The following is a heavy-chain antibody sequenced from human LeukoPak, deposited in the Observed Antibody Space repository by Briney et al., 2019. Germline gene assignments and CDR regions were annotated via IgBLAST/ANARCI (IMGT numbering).Heavy chain of an antibody. J-gene: IGHJ4*02. Sequence: PGGSLRLSCAASGFTFSSYSMNWVRQAPGKGLEWVSYISSSSSTIYYADSVKGRFTISRDNAKNSLYLQMNSLRAEDTALYYCARDGTRDGYNYFDYWGQGTLVTVSS. CDR1: GFTFSSYS. D-gene: IGHD5-24*01. CDR2: ISSSSSTI. CDR3: ARDGTRDGYNYFDY. V-gene: IGHV3-48*04.